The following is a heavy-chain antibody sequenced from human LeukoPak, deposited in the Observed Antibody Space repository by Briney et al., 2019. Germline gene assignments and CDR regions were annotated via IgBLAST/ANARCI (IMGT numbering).Heavy chain of an antibody. Sequence: ASVKVSCKASGDTFSSYYMVWVRQAPGQGLEWMGIINPSGGGSTTYAQKFQGRVTMTRDTSTSTLCMELRGLKSDDTAVYFCAGGIVVPGLLDYWGQGTLVTVSS. D-gene: IGHD6-19*01. V-gene: IGHV1-46*01. J-gene: IGHJ4*02. CDR2: INPSGGGST. CDR1: GDTFSSYY. CDR3: AGGIVVPGLLDY.